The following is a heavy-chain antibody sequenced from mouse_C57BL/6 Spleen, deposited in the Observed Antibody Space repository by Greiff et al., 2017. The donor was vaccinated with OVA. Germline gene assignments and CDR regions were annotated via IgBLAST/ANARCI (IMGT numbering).Heavy chain of an antibody. CDR1: GYTFTNYW. V-gene: IGHV1-63*01. Sequence: VKLVESGAELVRPGTSVKMSCKASGYTFTNYWIGWAKQRPGHGLEWIGDIYPGGGYTKYNEKFKGKATLTADKSSSTAYMQFSSLTSEDSAIYYCARSRYYYGSSYWYFDVWGTGTTVTVSS. D-gene: IGHD1-1*01. J-gene: IGHJ1*03. CDR3: ARSRYYYGSSYWYFDV. CDR2: IYPGGGYT.